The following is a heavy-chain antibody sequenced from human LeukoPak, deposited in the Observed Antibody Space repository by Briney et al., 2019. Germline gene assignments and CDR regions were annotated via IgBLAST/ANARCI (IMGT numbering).Heavy chain of an antibody. V-gene: IGHV1-2*02. J-gene: IGHJ3*02. Sequence: ASVKVSCKASGYTFTGHYMHWVRQAPGQGPEWMGWIKPNSGGTNYAQKFQGRVTMTRDTSISTAYMELSGLRSDDTAVYYCARCSTPHWIFDAFDIWGQGTMVTVSS. CDR3: ARCSTPHWIFDAFDI. CDR1: GYTFTGHY. D-gene: IGHD1-1*01. CDR2: IKPNSGGT.